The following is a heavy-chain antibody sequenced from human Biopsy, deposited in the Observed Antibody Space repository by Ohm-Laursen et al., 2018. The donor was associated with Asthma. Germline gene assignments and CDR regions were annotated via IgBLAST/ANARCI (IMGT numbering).Heavy chain of an antibody. V-gene: IGHV3-30*18. Sequence: SLRLSCAASGFTFNSYGMYWVRQAPGKGLEWVAVMSFDGRQTYYADSVKGRFTISRDNSKNTLYLQMNSLRAEDTAVYYCAKERYYDFWSGYPIWGQGTMVTVSS. CDR1: GFTFNSYG. CDR2: MSFDGRQT. J-gene: IGHJ3*02. D-gene: IGHD3-3*01. CDR3: AKERYYDFWSGYPI.